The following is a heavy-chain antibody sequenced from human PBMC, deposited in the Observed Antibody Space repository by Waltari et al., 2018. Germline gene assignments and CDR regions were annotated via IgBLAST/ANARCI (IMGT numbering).Heavy chain of an antibody. D-gene: IGHD3-10*01. CDR2: INHSGST. Sequence: QVQLQQWGAGLLKPSETLSLTCAVYGGSFSGYYWSWIRQPPGKGLEWIGEINHSGSTNYNQSLKSRVTISVDTSKNQFSLKLSSVTAADTAVYYCARGRRGYYDGSGSAPYYYGMDVWGQGTTVTVSS. CDR3: ARGRRGYYDGSGSAPYYYGMDV. V-gene: IGHV4-34*01. CDR1: GGSFSGYY. J-gene: IGHJ6*02.